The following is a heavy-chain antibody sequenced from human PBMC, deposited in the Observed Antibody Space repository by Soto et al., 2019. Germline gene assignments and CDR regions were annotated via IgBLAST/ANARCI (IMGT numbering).Heavy chain of an antibody. CDR3: ARGNRGFGFWFDS. CDR1: GFIFSDYY. V-gene: IGHV3-11*01. Sequence: PGGSLRLSCAASGFIFSDYYMTWIRQAPGKGLEWVSNISSSGITISYADSVKGRFTISRDNANNSLYLQMDSLRAGDTAVYYCARGNRGFGFWFDSWGQGTPVTVSS. CDR2: ISSSGITI. D-gene: IGHD3-16*01. J-gene: IGHJ5*01.